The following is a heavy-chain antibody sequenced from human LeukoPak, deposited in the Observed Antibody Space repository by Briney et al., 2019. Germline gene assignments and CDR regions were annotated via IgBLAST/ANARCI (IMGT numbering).Heavy chain of an antibody. D-gene: IGHD3-3*01. V-gene: IGHV3-23*01. J-gene: IGHJ4*02. CDR2: ISGSGGST. CDR1: GFIFSSLA. CDR3: VKDLYYDFWCGNFGLYSVY. Sequence: GGSLRLSCAASGFIFSSLAMCWVRQAPGKGLEWVSAISGSGGSTYYADSVKGRFTISRDNSKNTLYLQMNSLRAEDTAVYYSVKDLYYDFWCGNFGLYSVYWGQGTLVTVSS.